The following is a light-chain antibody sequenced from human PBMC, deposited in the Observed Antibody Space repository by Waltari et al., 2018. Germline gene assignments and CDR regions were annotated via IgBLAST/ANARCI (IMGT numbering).Light chain of an antibody. CDR1: CSDVGGYTY. V-gene: IGLV2-11*01. CDR3: PSYAGTDTGV. Sequence: QSALTQPRSVSESPGQSVTISFTGPCSDVGGYTYIYWYQHHPGKAPKLIIYDVTKRPSGVPDRFSASKSGNTASLTISGLRAEDEADYYCPSYAGTDTGVFGGGTKLTVL. J-gene: IGLJ3*02. CDR2: DVT.